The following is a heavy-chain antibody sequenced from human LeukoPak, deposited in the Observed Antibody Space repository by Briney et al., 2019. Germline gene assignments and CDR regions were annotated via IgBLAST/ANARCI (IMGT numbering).Heavy chain of an antibody. D-gene: IGHD3-22*01. CDR3: ARALPRWGSSGYYDY. CDR2: INAGNGNT. Sequence: ASVKVSCKASGYTFTSYAMHWVRQAPGQRLEWMGWINAGNGNTKYSQKFQGRVTITRDTSASTAYTELSSLRSEDTAVYYCARALPRWGSSGYYDYWGQGTLVTVSS. CDR1: GYTFTSYA. J-gene: IGHJ4*02. V-gene: IGHV1-3*01.